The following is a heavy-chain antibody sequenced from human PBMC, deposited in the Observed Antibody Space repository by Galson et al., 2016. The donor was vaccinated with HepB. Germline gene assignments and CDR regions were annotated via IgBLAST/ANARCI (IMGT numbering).Heavy chain of an antibody. CDR1: GFTFSSFG. CDR3: SRDAGRGFDY. V-gene: IGHV3-33*01. D-gene: IGHD3-10*01. CDR2: IWFDGINK. Sequence: SLRLSCAASGFTFSSFGMHWVRQAPGKGLEWVAAIWFDGINKFYVDSVKGRITISRDNSENTLYLQMNNLRAEDTAMYYCSRDAGRGFDYWGQGTLVIVSS. J-gene: IGHJ4*02.